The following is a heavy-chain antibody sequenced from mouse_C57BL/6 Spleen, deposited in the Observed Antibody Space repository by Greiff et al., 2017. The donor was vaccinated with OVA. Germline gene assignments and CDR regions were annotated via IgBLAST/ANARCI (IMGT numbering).Heavy chain of an antibody. J-gene: IGHJ4*01. CDR1: GYAFSSSW. CDR3: ARRSRITTVVAPYAMDY. Sequence: QVQLQQSGPELVKPGASVKISCKASGYAFSSSWMNWVKQRPGKGLEWIGRIYPGDGDTNYNGKFKGKATLTADKSSSTAYMQLSSLTSEDSAVYFCARRSRITTVVAPYAMDYWGQGTSVTVSS. D-gene: IGHD1-1*01. CDR2: IYPGDGDT. V-gene: IGHV1-82*01.